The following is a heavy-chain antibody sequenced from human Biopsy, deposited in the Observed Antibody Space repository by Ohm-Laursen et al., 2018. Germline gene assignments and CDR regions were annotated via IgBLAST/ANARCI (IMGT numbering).Heavy chain of an antibody. Sequence: TLSLTCTVSGGSISSDYWSWIRQTPGKGLEWIGYIYYSGSTNYNPSLKSRVTISVDTSKNQFSLRLNSVTAADTAVYYCATDGAGSYNENWGQGTLVSVSS. V-gene: IGHV4-59*01. D-gene: IGHD3-10*01. CDR1: GGSISSDY. CDR3: ATDGAGSYNEN. CDR2: IYYSGST. J-gene: IGHJ4*02.